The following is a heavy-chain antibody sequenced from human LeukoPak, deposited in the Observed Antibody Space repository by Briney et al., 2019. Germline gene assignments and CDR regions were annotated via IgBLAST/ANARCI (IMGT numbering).Heavy chain of an antibody. J-gene: IGHJ4*02. CDR3: AREDYSNSFDY. D-gene: IGHD4-11*01. V-gene: IGHV1-2*04. CDR1: GYTFTGYY. Sequence: ASVKVSCKASGYTFTGYYMHWVRQAPGQGLEWMGWINPNSGGTNYAQKFQGWVTMTRDTSISTAYMELSRLRSDDTAVYYCAREDYSNSFDYWGQETLVTVSS. CDR2: INPNSGGT.